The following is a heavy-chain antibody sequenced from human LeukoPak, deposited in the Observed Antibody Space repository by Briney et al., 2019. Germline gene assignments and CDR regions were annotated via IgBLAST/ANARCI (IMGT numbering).Heavy chain of an antibody. V-gene: IGHV5-51*01. D-gene: IGHD5-18*01. CDR1: GYSFTTYW. J-gene: IGHJ4*02. CDR3: ARLVGPSYSYGYYVDY. CDR2: IYPADSDT. Sequence: GESLQISCKASGYSFTTYWIGWVRQMPGKGLEWMGIIYPADSDTKYSSSFQGQVTISADKSISTAYLQWSSLKASDTAMYYCARLVGPSYSYGYYVDYWGQGIQVTVSS.